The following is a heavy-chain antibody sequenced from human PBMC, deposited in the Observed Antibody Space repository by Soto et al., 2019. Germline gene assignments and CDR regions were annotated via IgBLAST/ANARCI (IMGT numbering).Heavy chain of an antibody. J-gene: IGHJ6*02. CDR1: GGSISSYY. Sequence: KTSETLSRTCTVSGGSISSYYWSWIRQPPGKGLEWIGYIYYSGSTNYNPSLKSRVTISVDTSKNQFSLKLSSVTAADTAVYYCARGGIAAADNYYYYGMDVWGQGTTVTVSS. D-gene: IGHD6-13*01. CDR3: ARGGIAAADNYYYYGMDV. CDR2: IYYSGST. V-gene: IGHV4-59*01.